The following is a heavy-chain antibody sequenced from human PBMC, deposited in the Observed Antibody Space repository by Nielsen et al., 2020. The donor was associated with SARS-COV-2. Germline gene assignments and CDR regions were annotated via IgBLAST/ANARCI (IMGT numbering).Heavy chain of an antibody. CDR3: ARDQGELSFDY. Sequence: ALVKVSCKASGYTFTSDYMQWVRQAPGQGLEWMGIINPDSGGTTYAPNFQGRLIMTRDTSTSTAYMELRSLRSDDTAVYYCARDQGELSFDYWGQGTLVTVSS. J-gene: IGHJ4*02. D-gene: IGHD1-26*01. CDR1: GYTFTSDY. V-gene: IGHV1-46*01. CDR2: INPDSGGT.